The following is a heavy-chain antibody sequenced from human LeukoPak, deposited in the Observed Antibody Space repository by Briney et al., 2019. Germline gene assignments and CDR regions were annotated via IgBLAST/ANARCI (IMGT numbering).Heavy chain of an antibody. V-gene: IGHV1-8*01. CDR3: ASTTTVTTNAFDI. CDR2: MNPNSGNT. Sequence: APVKVSCKASGYTFTSYDINWVRQATGQGLEWMGWMNPNSGNTGYAQKFQGRVTMTRNTSISTAYMELSSLRSEDTAVYYCASTTTVTTNAFDIWGQGTMVTVSS. J-gene: IGHJ3*02. CDR1: GYTFTSYD. D-gene: IGHD4-17*01.